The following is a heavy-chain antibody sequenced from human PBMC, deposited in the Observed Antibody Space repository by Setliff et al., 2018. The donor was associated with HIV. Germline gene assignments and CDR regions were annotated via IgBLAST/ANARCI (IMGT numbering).Heavy chain of an antibody. D-gene: IGHD2-8*01. J-gene: IGHJ3*02. Sequence: SETLSLTCTVSGGSVSSRGYYWGWIRQPPGKGPEWIANILYGGNTYYNPSLKSRVTISVDTSKNHFSLKLNSVTAADTAVYFCARPTTGVGGGAAFDIWGQGTMVTV. V-gene: IGHV4-39*02. CDR3: ARPTTGVGGGAAFDI. CDR2: ILYGGNT. CDR1: GGSVSSRGYY.